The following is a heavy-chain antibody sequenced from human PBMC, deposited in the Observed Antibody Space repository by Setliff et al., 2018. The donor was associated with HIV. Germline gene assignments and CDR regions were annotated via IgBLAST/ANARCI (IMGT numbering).Heavy chain of an antibody. CDR3: ARHKNGAYSLDS. V-gene: IGHV5-10-1*01. Sequence: GESLKISCKASGYKFTGYWINWVRQMPGNGLEWMGRIDPSDSYVDYSPSFQGHVTISIDKSVSSAHLQWSSLKASDTAMYYCARHKNGAYSLDSWGQGTLVTVSS. J-gene: IGHJ4*02. CDR2: IDPSDSYV. CDR1: GYKFTGYW. D-gene: IGHD4-17*01.